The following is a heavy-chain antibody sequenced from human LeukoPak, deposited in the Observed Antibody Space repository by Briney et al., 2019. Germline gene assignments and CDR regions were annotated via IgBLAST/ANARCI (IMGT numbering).Heavy chain of an antibody. D-gene: IGHD3-22*01. CDR2: IKQDGSEK. V-gene: IGHV3-7*01. CDR1: GFTFSSYW. J-gene: IGHJ4*02. CDR3: ASSYYYDSSGYYRFDY. Sequence: GGSLRLSCAASGFTFSSYWMSWVRQAPGKGLEWVANIKQDGSEKYYVDSVKGRFTISRDNAKNSLYLQMNSPRAEDTAVYYCASSYYYDSSGYYRFDYWGQGTLVTVSS.